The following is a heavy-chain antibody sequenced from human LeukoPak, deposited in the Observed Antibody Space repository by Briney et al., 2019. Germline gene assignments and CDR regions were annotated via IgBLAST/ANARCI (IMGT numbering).Heavy chain of an antibody. Sequence: GGSLRLSCAASGLTFRTYAMNWVRQAPGKGLEWVAIISDDESKKYYADSVKGRFTISRDNSKNTLYLEMNSLRGEDTAVYYCVSGGRAVSYFDYWGQGTLVTVSS. CDR2: ISDDESKK. D-gene: IGHD6-19*01. J-gene: IGHJ4*02. CDR3: VSGGRAVSYFDY. CDR1: GLTFRTYA. V-gene: IGHV3-30*03.